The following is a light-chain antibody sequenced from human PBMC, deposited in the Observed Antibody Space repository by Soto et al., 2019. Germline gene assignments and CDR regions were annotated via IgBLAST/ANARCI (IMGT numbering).Light chain of an antibody. CDR3: SSYTSSSTHWV. J-gene: IGLJ3*02. CDR1: SSDVGGYNY. Sequence: QSALTQPASVSGSPGQSITISCTGTSSDVGGYNYVSWYQQHPGKAPKLMIYEVSNRPSGVSNRFFGSKSGNTASLTISGLQAEDEADYYCSSYTSSSTHWVFGGGTKLTVL. V-gene: IGLV2-14*01. CDR2: EVS.